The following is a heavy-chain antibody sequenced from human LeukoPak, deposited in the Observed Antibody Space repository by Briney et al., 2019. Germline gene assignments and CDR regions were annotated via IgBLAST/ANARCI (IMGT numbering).Heavy chain of an antibody. J-gene: IGHJ4*02. D-gene: IGHD2-2*01. CDR3: ARENGTSTTFHY. Sequence: GGSLRLSCAASGFTFSDYYMNWIRQAPGKGLEWVSYISSSSSYTNYADSVKGRFTISRDNAKNSLYLQLNSLRAEDTAVYYCARENGTSTTFHYWGQGTLVTVSS. CDR2: ISSSSSYT. V-gene: IGHV3-11*05. CDR1: GFTFSDYY.